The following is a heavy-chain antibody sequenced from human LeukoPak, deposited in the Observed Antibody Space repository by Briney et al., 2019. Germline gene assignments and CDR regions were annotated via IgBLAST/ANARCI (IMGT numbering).Heavy chain of an antibody. CDR2: LSSSSSYI. Sequence: GGSLRLSCAASGFTFSSYSMNWVRQLQGRGLRGVSSLSSSSSYIYYADSVKGRFTISRDNAKNSLYLQMNSLRAEDTAVYYCAREVYYDSSGHYSYYFDYWGQGTLVTVSS. CDR3: AREVYYDSSGHYSYYFDY. D-gene: IGHD3-22*01. V-gene: IGHV3-21*01. CDR1: GFTFSSYS. J-gene: IGHJ4*02.